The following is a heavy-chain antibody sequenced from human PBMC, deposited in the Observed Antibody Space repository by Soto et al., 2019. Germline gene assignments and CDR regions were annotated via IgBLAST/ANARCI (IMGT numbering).Heavy chain of an antibody. CDR3: ANIVGANDY. CDR1: RASIYTYS. CDR2: IYSSGSA. V-gene: IGHV4-4*07. J-gene: IGHJ4*02. Sequence: SETLSLTCTVSRASIYTYSWTWIRQPAGKGLQWIGHIYSSGSANYSPSLKSRVSMSVDSSKNQISLKLSSVKAADTAVYYCANIVGANDYWGQGTLVTVSS. D-gene: IGHD1-26*01.